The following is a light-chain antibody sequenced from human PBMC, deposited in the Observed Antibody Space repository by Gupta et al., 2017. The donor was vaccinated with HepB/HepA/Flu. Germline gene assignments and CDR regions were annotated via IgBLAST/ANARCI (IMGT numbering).Light chain of an antibody. Sequence: ELVLTLSPGPLSFSPGERVTLSSSARQSFSRNFLGLYQQKPGQAPRLLIYGTSNRATGIPDRFSGSGSGTDVTLTISGLEPEDFAVYYCQQFGGSTLTFGGGTKVDIK. CDR2: GTS. CDR3: QQFGGSTLT. J-gene: IGKJ4*01. CDR1: QSFSRNF. V-gene: IGKV3-20*01.